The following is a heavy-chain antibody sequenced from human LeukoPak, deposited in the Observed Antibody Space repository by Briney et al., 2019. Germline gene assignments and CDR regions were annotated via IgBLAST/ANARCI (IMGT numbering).Heavy chain of an antibody. Sequence: SETLSLTCTVSGDSISSYYWNWIRQPPGKGLEWIGYIYYNGGTNYNPSLKSRVTISVDTSKNQFSLKLSSVTAADTAVYYCARENSAGGYYYYYMDVWGKGTTVTVSS. CDR1: GDSISSYY. V-gene: IGHV4-59*12. D-gene: IGHD1-7*01. CDR2: IYYNGGT. J-gene: IGHJ6*03. CDR3: ARENSAGGYYYYYMDV.